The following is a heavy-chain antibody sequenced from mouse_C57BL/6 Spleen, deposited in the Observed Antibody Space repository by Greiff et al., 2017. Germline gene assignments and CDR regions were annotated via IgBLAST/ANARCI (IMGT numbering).Heavy chain of an antibody. CDR1: GYTFTSYW. CDR2: INPSNGGT. CDR3: ARWGLRTYAMDY. Sequence: VQLQQPGTELVKPGASVKLSCKASGYTFTSYWMHWVKQRPGQGLEWIGNINPSNGGTNYNEKFKCKATLTVDKSSSTAYMQLSSLTSADSAVYYCARWGLRTYAMDYWGQGTSVTVSS. D-gene: IGHD2-4*01. J-gene: IGHJ4*01. V-gene: IGHV1-53*01.